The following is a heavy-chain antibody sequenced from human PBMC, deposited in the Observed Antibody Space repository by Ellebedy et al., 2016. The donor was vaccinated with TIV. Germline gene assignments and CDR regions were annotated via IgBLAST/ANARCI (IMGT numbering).Heavy chain of an antibody. Sequence: GGSLRLXXKGSGYSFTSYWIGWVRQMPGKSLEWMGRIDPSDSYTNYSPSFQGHVTISADKSISTAYLQWSSLKASDTAMYYCARLSYDFWSGYYSFDYWGQGTLVTVSS. D-gene: IGHD3-3*01. CDR1: GYSFTSYW. V-gene: IGHV5-10-1*01. CDR3: ARLSYDFWSGYYSFDY. J-gene: IGHJ4*02. CDR2: IDPSDSYT.